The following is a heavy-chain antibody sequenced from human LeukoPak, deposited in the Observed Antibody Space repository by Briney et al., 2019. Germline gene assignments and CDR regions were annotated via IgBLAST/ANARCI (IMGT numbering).Heavy chain of an antibody. V-gene: IGHV3-30*18. Sequence: GGSLRLSCAASGFTFSSYGMHWVRQAPGKGLEWVAVISYDGSNKYYADSVKGRFTIPRDNSKNTLYLQMNSLRAEDTAVYYCANDVGGYSVPYYFDYWGQGTLVTVSS. J-gene: IGHJ4*02. CDR1: GFTFSSYG. CDR2: ISYDGSNK. D-gene: IGHD5/OR15-5a*01. CDR3: ANDVGGYSVPYYFDY.